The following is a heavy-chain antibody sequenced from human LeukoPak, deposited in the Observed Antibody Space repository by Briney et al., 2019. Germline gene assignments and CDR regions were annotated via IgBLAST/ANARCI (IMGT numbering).Heavy chain of an antibody. D-gene: IGHD3/OR15-3a*01. J-gene: IGHJ4*02. V-gene: IGHV3-30*02. Sequence: GGSLRLSCAASGFTFSNHIMHWVRQAPGKGLEWVSFIRFDGINRHYVDSVKGRFTISRDNPNNMLYLQMNSLKFDDTAVYYCARDAYHSGDLDQWGEGTLVIVSS. CDR2: IRFDGINR. CDR3: ARDAYHSGDLDQ. CDR1: GFTFSNHI.